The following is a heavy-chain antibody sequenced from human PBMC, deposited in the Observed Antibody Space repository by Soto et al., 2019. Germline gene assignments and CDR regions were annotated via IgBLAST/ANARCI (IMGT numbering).Heavy chain of an antibody. V-gene: IGHV4-31*03. CDR2: IYYSGST. D-gene: IGHD3-22*01. Sequence: SETLSLTCTVSGGSISSCGYYWSWIRQHPGKGLEWIGYIYYSGSTYYNPSLKSRVTISVDTSKNQFSLKLRSVTAADTAVYYCARGPHYYDSSGLIFDYWGQGTLVTVSS. CDR3: ARGPHYYDSSGLIFDY. CDR1: GGSISSCGYY. J-gene: IGHJ4*02.